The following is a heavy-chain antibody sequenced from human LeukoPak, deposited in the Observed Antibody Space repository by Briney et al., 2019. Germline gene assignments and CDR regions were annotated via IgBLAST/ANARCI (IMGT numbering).Heavy chain of an antibody. CDR2: IKQDGSEK. V-gene: IGHV3-7*01. Sequence: QPGGSLRLSCAASGFTFSSYWMSWVRQAPGKGLEWVANIKQDGSEKYYVDSVKSRFTISRDNAKNSLYLQMNSLRAEDTAVYYCARERFLEWLSSYYYMDVWGKGTTVTVSS. CDR3: ARERFLEWLSSYYYMDV. J-gene: IGHJ6*03. CDR1: GFTFSSYW. D-gene: IGHD3-3*01.